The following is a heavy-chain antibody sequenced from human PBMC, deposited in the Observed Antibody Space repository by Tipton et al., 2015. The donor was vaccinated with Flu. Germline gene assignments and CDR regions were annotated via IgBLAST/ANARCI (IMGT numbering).Heavy chain of an antibody. CDR1: GFTFGDYA. CDR3: SRHSSGWAYYLDY. CDR2: IRSKAYGGTT. J-gene: IGHJ4*02. V-gene: IGHV3-49*04. D-gene: IGHD6-19*01. Sequence: QLVQSGGGLVQPGRSLRLSCTASGFTFGDYAMSWVRQTPGRGLEWVGFIRSKAYGGTTEYAASVKGRFTISRDDSKSIAYLQMNSLKTEDTAVYYCSRHSSGWAYYLDYWGQGTLVTVSS.